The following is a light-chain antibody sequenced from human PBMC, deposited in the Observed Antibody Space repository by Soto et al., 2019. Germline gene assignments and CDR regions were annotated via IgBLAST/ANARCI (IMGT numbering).Light chain of an antibody. V-gene: IGLV1-47*02. CDR3: SAWDDSLSGVE. J-gene: IGLJ2*01. CDR1: SSNIGSNY. Sequence: QSVLTQPPSASGTPGQRVFISCSGSSSNIGSNYVSWYQHLPGTAPKLLIYNNNQRPSGVPDRFSGSKSGTSASLAISGLRYEDESDYYCSAWDDSLSGVEFGGGTKVTVL. CDR2: NNN.